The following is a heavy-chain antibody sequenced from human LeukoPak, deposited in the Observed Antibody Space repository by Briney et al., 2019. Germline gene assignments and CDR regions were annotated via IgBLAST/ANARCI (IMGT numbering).Heavy chain of an antibody. Sequence: PGGSLRLSCAASGFTLRDYWMHWVRQAPGKGLEWVSRISRDGSSISYADSVKGRFTISRDDSRSTVDLHLSSLGPDDTAVYYCAREGHTSGYCGSFDNWGQGTAVAVSS. V-gene: IGHV3-74*01. J-gene: IGHJ4*03. D-gene: IGHD3-22*01. CDR1: GFTLRDYW. CDR2: ISRDGSSI. CDR3: AREGHTSGYCGSFDN.